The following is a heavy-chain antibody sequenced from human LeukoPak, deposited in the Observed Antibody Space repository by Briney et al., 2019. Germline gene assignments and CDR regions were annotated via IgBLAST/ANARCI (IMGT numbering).Heavy chain of an antibody. J-gene: IGHJ4*02. CDR3: TKGSGSWVDY. Sequence: QTGGSLRLSCAASGFTFDDHAMHWVRQAPGKGLEWVSGISGNGGSRGYADSVKGRFTISRDNAKNSLFLQMNSLRVEDTAFYYCTKGSGSWVDYWGQGTLVTVSS. V-gene: IGHV3-9*01. D-gene: IGHD2-15*01. CDR1: GFTFDDHA. CDR2: ISGNGGSR.